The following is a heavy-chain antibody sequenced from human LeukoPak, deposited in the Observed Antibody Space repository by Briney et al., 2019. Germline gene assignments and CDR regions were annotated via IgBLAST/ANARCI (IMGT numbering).Heavy chain of an antibody. J-gene: IGHJ4*02. Sequence: SQTLSLTCVVSGDSVSSKNGAWNWIRQSPSRGLEWLGRTYYRSKRYNDYAESMEGRMTISQDTSKNQYSLHLNSVTPDDTAVYYCARDFGTTGWHTFDYWGQGTLVTVSP. CDR2: TYYRSKRYN. CDR1: GDSVSSKNGA. D-gene: IGHD6-19*01. CDR3: ARDFGTTGWHTFDY. V-gene: IGHV6-1*01.